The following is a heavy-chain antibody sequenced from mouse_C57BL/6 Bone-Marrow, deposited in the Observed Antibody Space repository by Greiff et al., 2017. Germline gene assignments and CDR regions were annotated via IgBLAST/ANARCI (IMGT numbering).Heavy chain of an antibody. D-gene: IGHD1-2*01. Sequence: ESGAELVRPGASVKLSCTASGFNIKDDYMHWVKQRPEQGLEWIGWIDPENGDTEYASKFQGKATITADTSSNTAYLQLSSLTSEDTAVYYCTNERLAYWGQGTTLTVSS. CDR2: IDPENGDT. CDR1: GFNIKDDY. J-gene: IGHJ2*01. CDR3: TNERLAY. V-gene: IGHV14-4*01.